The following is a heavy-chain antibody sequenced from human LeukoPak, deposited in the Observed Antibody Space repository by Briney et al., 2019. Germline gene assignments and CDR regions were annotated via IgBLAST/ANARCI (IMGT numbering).Heavy chain of an antibody. D-gene: IGHD3-10*01. V-gene: IGHV4-4*07. CDR2: ISTSGST. CDR1: GGSITTYY. J-gene: IGHJ4*02. Sequence: SETLSLTCTVSGGSITTYYWSWIRQPAGKGPEWIGRISTSGSTNYNPSLKSRVTMSVDTSKNQFSLKLSSVTAADTAVYYCASDYYFGSGSYSQNFDYWGQGTLVTVSS. CDR3: ASDYYFGSGSYSQNFDY.